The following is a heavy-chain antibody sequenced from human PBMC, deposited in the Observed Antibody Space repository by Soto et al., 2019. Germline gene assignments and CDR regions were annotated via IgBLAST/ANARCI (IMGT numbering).Heavy chain of an antibody. V-gene: IGHV4-31*03. J-gene: IGHJ4*02. CDR1: GGSVTSGGYY. CDR2: IYYSGGT. CDR3: ARSILTGFYAYFDY. Sequence: QVQLQESGPGLVKPSQTLSLTCTVSGGSVTSGGYYWSWIRQHPGKGLEWIGYIYYSGGTYYNPSLNSRVTISVDTSKNQFSLKLTSVTAADTAVYYCARSILTGFYAYFDYWGLGTLVTVSS. D-gene: IGHD3-9*01.